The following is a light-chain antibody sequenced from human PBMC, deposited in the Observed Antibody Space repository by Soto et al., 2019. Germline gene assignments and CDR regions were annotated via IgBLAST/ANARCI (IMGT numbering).Light chain of an antibody. Sequence: DIVLTQSPGTLSLSPGERATLSCRASQNVDSTYLAWYQQKPGQAPRLVIYGSTRRAPGVPDRFSGSGSGTDFTLTISRLDPEDFATYYCQQYNSYQTFGQGTKVEIK. CDR3: QQYNSYQT. CDR1: QNVDSTY. CDR2: GST. V-gene: IGKV3-20*01. J-gene: IGKJ1*01.